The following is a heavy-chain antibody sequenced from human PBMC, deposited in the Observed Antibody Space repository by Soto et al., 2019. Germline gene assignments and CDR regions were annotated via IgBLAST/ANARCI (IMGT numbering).Heavy chain of an antibody. CDR2: ISDDGTTT. CDR1: VFTFSMYW. Sequence: QTGGSLRLSCVVSVFTFSMYWMHCVRHFPGQSPFWVSRISDDGTTTNYADSVRGRFTISRDNSKNTLYLQMNSLRAEDTAVYYCAKDQVEWLLFTFTYGMEVWGQGTMVIVS. D-gene: IGHD3-3*01. V-gene: IGHV3-74*01. J-gene: IGHJ6*01. CDR3: AKDQVEWLLFTFTYGMEV.